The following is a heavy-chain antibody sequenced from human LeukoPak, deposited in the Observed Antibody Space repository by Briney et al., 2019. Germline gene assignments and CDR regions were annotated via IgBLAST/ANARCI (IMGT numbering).Heavy chain of an antibody. D-gene: IGHD1-7*01. J-gene: IGHJ6*02. CDR3: ARDNWNYGSSMDV. Sequence: SSETLSLTCTVSGVSISSYYWSWIRQPPGKGLEWIGYIYYSGSTYYNPSLKSRVTISVDTSKNQFSLKLSSVTAADTAVYYCARDNWNYGSSMDVWGQGTTVTVSS. CDR1: GVSISSYY. V-gene: IGHV4-59*01. CDR2: IYYSGST.